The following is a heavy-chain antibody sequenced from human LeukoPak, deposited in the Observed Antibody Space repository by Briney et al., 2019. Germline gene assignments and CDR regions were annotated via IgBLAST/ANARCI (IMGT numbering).Heavy chain of an antibody. D-gene: IGHD6-13*01. CDR1: GYTFTGYY. J-gene: IGHJ5*02. V-gene: IGHV1-2*02. CDR2: INPNSGGT. CDR3: AREVNLYSSSWPRGWFDP. Sequence: ASVKVSCKASGYTFTGYYMHWVRQAPGQGLEWMGWINPNSGGTNYAQKFQGRVTMTRDTSISTAYMELSRLRSDDTAVYYCAREVNLYSSSWPRGWFDPWGQGTLVTVSS.